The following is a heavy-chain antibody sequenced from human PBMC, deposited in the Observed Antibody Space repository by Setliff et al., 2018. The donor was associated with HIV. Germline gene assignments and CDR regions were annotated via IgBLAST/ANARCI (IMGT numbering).Heavy chain of an antibody. Sequence: PVGSLSLSCAASGFTFSDYYLNWFRLAPGKGLEWISHITNTGSSTNYADSVKGRFTISRDNAKYSLHLQMNTLRVEDTAVYYCMYGGRTATTHWGQGTLVTVSS. J-gene: IGHJ4*02. V-gene: IGHV3-11*04. CDR1: GFTFSDYY. CDR3: MYGGRTATTH. CDR2: ITNTGSST. D-gene: IGHD4-17*01.